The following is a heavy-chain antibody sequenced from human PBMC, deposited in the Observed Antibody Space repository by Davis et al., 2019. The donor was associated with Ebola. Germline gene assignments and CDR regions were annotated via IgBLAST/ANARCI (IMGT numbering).Heavy chain of an antibody. V-gene: IGHV3-30*18. J-gene: IGHJ4*02. CDR2: ISYDGINK. D-gene: IGHD6-13*01. Sequence: GESLKISCAASGFTFSSYGMHWVRQAPGKGLEWVAIISYDGINKYFGDSVKGRFTISRDNSKNTLYLQMNSLRAEDTAVYYCAKHGGGEYSSSWHFDYWGQGTLVTVSS. CDR3: AKHGGGEYSSSWHFDY. CDR1: GFTFSSYG.